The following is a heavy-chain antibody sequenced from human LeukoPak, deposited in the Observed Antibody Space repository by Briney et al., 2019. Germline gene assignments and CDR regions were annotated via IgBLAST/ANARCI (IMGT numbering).Heavy chain of an antibody. J-gene: IGHJ4*02. CDR1: GGTFSSYA. V-gene: IGHV1-69*04. CDR3: ARSSGLSIGSSWQWLVRGYFDY. D-gene: IGHD6-19*01. Sequence: ASVKVSCKASGGTFSSYAISWVRQAPGQGLEWMGRIIPILGIANYAQKFQGRVTITADKSTSTAYMELSSLRSEDTAVYYCARSSGLSIGSSWQWLVRGYFDYWGQGTLVTVSS. CDR2: IIPILGIA.